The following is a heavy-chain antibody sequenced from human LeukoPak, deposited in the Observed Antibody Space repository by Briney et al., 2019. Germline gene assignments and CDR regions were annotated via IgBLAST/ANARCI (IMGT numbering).Heavy chain of an antibody. CDR1: GGSISSYY. D-gene: IGHD5-12*01. CDR2: IYYSGST. CDR3: ARDNSGYGIFDY. J-gene: IGHJ4*02. V-gene: IGHV4-59*12. Sequence: SETLSLTCTVSGGSISSYYWSWIRQPPGKGLEWIGYIYYSGSTNYNPSLKSRVTISVDTSKNQFFLKLSSVTAADTAVYYCARDNSGYGIFDYWGQGTLVTVSS.